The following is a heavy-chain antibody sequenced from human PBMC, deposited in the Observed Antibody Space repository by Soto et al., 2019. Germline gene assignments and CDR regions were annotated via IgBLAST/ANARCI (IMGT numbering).Heavy chain of an antibody. CDR1: GFTDSSNY. D-gene: IGHD2-15*01. J-gene: IGHJ6*02. V-gene: IGHV3-53*01. CDR2: IYSGGST. Sequence: PGGSLRHSCAASGFTDSSNYVSWVRQAPGKELEWISVIYSGGSTYYADSVKGRFTISRDNSKNTLYLQMNSQRAEDTDVYYCEREGERHCSGGSCYSGGMDVRGQGTTVTVSS. CDR3: EREGERHCSGGSCYSGGMDV.